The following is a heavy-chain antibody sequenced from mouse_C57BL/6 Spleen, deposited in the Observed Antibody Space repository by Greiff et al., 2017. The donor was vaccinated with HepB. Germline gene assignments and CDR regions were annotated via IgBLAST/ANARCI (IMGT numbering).Heavy chain of an antibody. CDR2: IYPGNSDT. CDR1: GYTFTSYW. J-gene: IGHJ3*01. CDR3: TREGINDYVAWFAY. Sequence: QLQQSGTVLARPGASVKMSCKTSGYTFTSYWMHWVKQRPGQGLEWIGAIYPGNSDTSYNQKFKGKAKLTAVTSASTAYMELSSLTNEDSAVYYCTREGINDYVAWFAYWGQGTLVTVSA. V-gene: IGHV1-5*01. D-gene: IGHD2-4*01.